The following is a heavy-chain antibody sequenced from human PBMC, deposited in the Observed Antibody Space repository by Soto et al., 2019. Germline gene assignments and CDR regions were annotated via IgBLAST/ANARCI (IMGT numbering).Heavy chain of an antibody. CDR2: INHSGST. D-gene: IGHD3-3*01. CDR1: GGSFSCYY. J-gene: IGHJ6*02. Sequence: SETLSLTCAVYGGSFSCYYWSWIRQPPGKGLEWIGEINHSGSTNYNPSLKSRVTISVDTSKNQFSLKLSSVTAADTAVYYCARGXSYYDFWSGYYTYGMDVWGQGTTVTVSS. V-gene: IGHV4-34*01. CDR3: ARGXSYYDFWSGYYTYGMDV.